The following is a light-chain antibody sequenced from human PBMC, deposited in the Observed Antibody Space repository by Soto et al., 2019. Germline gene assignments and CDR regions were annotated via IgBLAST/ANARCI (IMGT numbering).Light chain of an antibody. Sequence: EIVLTQSPGTLSLSPGERATLSCRASQSVSSSYLAWYQQKPGQAPRLLIYGASSRATGIPDRFSGSGSGTDFTLTISRLEPEDFAIYYCQQYNIWPSITFGQGTRLEIK. V-gene: IGKV3-20*01. J-gene: IGKJ5*01. CDR2: GAS. CDR1: QSVSSSY. CDR3: QQYNIWPSIT.